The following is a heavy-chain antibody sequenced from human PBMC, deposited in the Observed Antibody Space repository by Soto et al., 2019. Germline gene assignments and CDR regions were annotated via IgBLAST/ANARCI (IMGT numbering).Heavy chain of an antibody. CDR2: ISSSSSFI. V-gene: IGHV3-21*01. CDR1: GFTFSSYS. D-gene: IGHD6-13*01. Sequence: GGSLRLSCAASGFTFSSYSMNWVRQVPGKGLEWVSSISSSSSFIYYADSVKGRFTISRDNAKNSLYLQMNSLRADDTAVYYCARIWEQQLAVYWGPGTLVTVSS. J-gene: IGHJ4*02. CDR3: ARIWEQQLAVY.